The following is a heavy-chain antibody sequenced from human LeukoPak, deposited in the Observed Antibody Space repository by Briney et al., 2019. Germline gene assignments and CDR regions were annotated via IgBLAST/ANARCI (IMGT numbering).Heavy chain of an antibody. D-gene: IGHD1-26*01. J-gene: IGHJ6*02. CDR2: ISSSSSYI. Sequence: GGSLRLSCAASGFTFSSYSMNWVRQAPGKGLEWVPSISSSSSYIYYADSVKGRFTISRDNAKNSLYLQMNSLRAEDTAVYYCARYSGSYYSLNSYYGMDVWGQGTTVTVSS. V-gene: IGHV3-21*01. CDR3: ARYSGSYYSLNSYYGMDV. CDR1: GFTFSSYS.